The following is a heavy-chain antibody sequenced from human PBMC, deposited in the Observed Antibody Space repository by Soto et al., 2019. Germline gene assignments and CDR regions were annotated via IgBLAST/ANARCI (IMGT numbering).Heavy chain of an antibody. CDR1: GFTFSSYA. CDR2: ISGSGGST. J-gene: IGHJ4*02. D-gene: IGHD3-3*01. Sequence: GVSLRLSCAASGFTFSSYAMSWVRQAPGKGLEWVSAISGSGGSTYYADSVKGRFTISRDNSKNTLYLQMNSLRAEDTAVYYCAKNRRGIFGVVITWLSDYWGQGTLVTVSS. V-gene: IGHV3-23*01. CDR3: AKNRRGIFGVVITWLSDY.